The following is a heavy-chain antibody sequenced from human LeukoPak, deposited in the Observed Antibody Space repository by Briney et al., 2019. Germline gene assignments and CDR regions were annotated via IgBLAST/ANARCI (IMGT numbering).Heavy chain of an antibody. CDR1: GGTFSSYA. Sequence: SVKVSCKASGGTFSSYAISWVRQAPGQGHEWMGGIIPIFGTANYAQKFQGRVTITADESTSTAYMELSSLRSEDTAVYYCARGLYQLLFSPPFDYWGQGILVTVSS. CDR3: ARGLYQLLFSPPFDY. CDR2: IIPIFGTA. V-gene: IGHV1-69*13. J-gene: IGHJ4*02. D-gene: IGHD2-2*01.